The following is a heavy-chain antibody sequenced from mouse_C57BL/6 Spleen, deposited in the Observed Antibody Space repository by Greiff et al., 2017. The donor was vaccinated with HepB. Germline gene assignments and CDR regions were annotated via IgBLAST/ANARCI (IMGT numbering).Heavy chain of an antibody. V-gene: IGHV1-55*01. J-gene: IGHJ1*03. D-gene: IGHD1-1*01. CDR1: GYTFTSYW. Sequence: QVQLQQPGAELVKPGASVKMSCKASGYTFTSYWITWVKQRPGQGLEWIGDIYPGSGSTNYNEKFKSKATLTVDTSSSTAYMQLSSLTSEDSAVYYCARPTIGSSWWYFDVWGTGTTVTVSS. CDR2: IYPGSGST. CDR3: ARPTIGSSWWYFDV.